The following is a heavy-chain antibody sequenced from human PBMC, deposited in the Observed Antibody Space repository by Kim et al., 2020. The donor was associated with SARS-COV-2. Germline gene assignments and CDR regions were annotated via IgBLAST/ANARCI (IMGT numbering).Heavy chain of an antibody. V-gene: IGHV1-46*01. Sequence: ASVKVSCKASGYTFTSYYMHWVRQAPGQGLEWMGIINPSGGSTSYAQKFQGRVTMTRDTSTSTVYMELSSLRSEDTAVYYCARDYHYDSSGGEDAFDIWGQGTMVTVSS. CDR3: ARDYHYDSSGGEDAFDI. D-gene: IGHD3-22*01. CDR1: GYTFTSYY. J-gene: IGHJ3*02. CDR2: INPSGGST.